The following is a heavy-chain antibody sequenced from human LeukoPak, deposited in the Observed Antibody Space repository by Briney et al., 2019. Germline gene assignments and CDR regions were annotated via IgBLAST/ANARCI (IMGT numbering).Heavy chain of an antibody. CDR3: ARVTAAGIDY. J-gene: IGHJ4*02. CDR2: IYYSGST. V-gene: IGHV4-59*01. Sequence: SETLSLTCTVSGGSISSYYWSWIRQPPGKGLEWIGYIYYSGSTNYNPSLKSRVTISVDTCKNQFSLKLSSVTAADTAVYYCARVTAAGIDYWGQGTLVTVSS. D-gene: IGHD6-13*01. CDR1: GGSISSYY.